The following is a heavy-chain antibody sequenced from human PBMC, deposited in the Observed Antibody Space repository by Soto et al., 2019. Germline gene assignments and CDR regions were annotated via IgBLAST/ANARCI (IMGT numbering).Heavy chain of an antibody. Sequence: PEDLRATNAVSGGMSRRYYWRGCRQPPGKGLERIGANNHGGTTNYNPSLKSRVTISVDKSKNQFSMKLSSVTAADTAVYYCARVRSRFLEWLGWFDPWGQGTLVTVS. J-gene: IGHJ5*02. CDR2: NNHGGTT. CDR1: GGMSRRYY. V-gene: IGHV4-34*01. CDR3: ARVRSRFLEWLGWFDP. D-gene: IGHD3-3*01.